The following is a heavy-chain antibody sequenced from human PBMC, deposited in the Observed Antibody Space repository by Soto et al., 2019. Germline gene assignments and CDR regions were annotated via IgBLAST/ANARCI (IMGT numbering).Heavy chain of an antibody. D-gene: IGHD2-15*01. V-gene: IGHV3-53*01. CDR3: ATWLLREHAFDI. CDR2: LYIADGT. CDR1: GFTVSGKKY. J-gene: IGHJ3*02. Sequence: DVQVVESGGGWIQPGGSRRLSCAASGFTVSGKKYITWVRQAPGQGLEWVSALYIADGTFYADSVRGRFTVSIDSSKNTVYLQMNNRSPEDTAVYFCATWLLREHAFDIWGLGTMVTVSS.